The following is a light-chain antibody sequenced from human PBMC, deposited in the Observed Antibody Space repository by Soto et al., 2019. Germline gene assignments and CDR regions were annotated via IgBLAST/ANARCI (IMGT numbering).Light chain of an antibody. V-gene: IGLV2-14*01. CDR2: EVG. CDR3: SSKTSSSSPFV. CDR1: SSDVGGYNY. Sequence: QSALTQPASVSGSPGQSITISCTGSSSDVGGYNYVSWYQQYPGKAPKLMIYEVGNRPSGVSNRFSGSKSGNTASLTISGLQADDEGDYYCSSKTSSSSPFVFGTGTKVTVL. J-gene: IGLJ1*01.